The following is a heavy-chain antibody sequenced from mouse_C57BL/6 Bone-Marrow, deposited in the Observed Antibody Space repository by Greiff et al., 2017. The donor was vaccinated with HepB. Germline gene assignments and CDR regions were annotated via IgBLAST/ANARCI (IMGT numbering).Heavy chain of an antibody. V-gene: IGHV1-64*01. CDR3: TRGGIYDYALYY. D-gene: IGHD2-4*01. Sequence: VQLQQPGAELVKPGASVKLSCKASGYTFTSYWMNWVKQRPGQGLEWIGMIHPNSGSTNYNEKFKSKATLTVDKSSSTAYMQLSSLTSEDSAVYYCTRGGIYDYALYYWGQGTTLTVTS. J-gene: IGHJ2*01. CDR2: IHPNSGST. CDR1: GYTFTSYW.